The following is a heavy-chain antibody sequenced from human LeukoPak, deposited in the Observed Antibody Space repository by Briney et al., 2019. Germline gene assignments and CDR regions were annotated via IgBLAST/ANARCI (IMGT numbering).Heavy chain of an antibody. CDR3: ASLGDYYDSSGYYLD. Sequence: SVKVSCKASGGTFSSYAISWVRQAPGQGLEWMGGIIPIFGTANYAQKFQGRVTITADESTSTAYMELSSLRSEDTAAYYCASLGDYYDSSGYYLDWGQGTLVTVSS. CDR1: GGTFSSYA. D-gene: IGHD3-22*01. J-gene: IGHJ4*02. V-gene: IGHV1-69*13. CDR2: IIPIFGTA.